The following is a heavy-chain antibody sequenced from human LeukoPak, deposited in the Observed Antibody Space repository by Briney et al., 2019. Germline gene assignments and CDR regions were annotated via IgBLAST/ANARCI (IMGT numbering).Heavy chain of an antibody. D-gene: IGHD1-26*01. CDR2: ISSSSDTI. J-gene: IGHJ4*02. Sequence: ETLSLTCAVSGVSISSSNWWSWVRQAPGKGLEWVSYISSSSDTIYYADSVKGRFTISRDNAKNSLYLQMNSLRAEDTAVYYCASGMRVGRNIWGQGTLVTVSS. CDR1: GVSISSSN. CDR3: ASGMRVGRNI. V-gene: IGHV3-48*04.